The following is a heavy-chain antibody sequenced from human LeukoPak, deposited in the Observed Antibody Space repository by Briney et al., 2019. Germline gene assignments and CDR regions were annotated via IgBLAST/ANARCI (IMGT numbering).Heavy chain of an antibody. CDR3: EKGHDYYDSSGYWIFYFAY. J-gene: IGHJ4*02. CDR1: GFTFSIYS. D-gene: IGHD3-22*01. Sequence: GGSLRLSCAASGFTFSIYSMSWVRHAPGKGLEWVSSIRTMGGSKYYAESVKGRFNIYRDNSKNTLYLQRNSLRGEDTAVYYCEKGHDYYDSSGYWIFYFAYWGQGTLVTVSS. CDR2: IRTMGGSK. V-gene: IGHV3-23*01.